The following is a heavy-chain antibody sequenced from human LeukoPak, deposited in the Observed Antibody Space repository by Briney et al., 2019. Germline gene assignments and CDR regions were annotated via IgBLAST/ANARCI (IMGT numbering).Heavy chain of an antibody. CDR2: IWYDGSNK. J-gene: IGHJ4*02. CDR3: AREAAVAGKGGFDY. D-gene: IGHD6-19*01. Sequence: GGSLRLSCAASGFTFSSYGIHWVRQAPGKGLEWVAVIWYDGSNKYYADSVKGRFTISRGNSKNTLFLQMNSLRAEDTAVYYCAREAAVAGKGGFDYWGQGTLVTVSS. V-gene: IGHV3-33*01. CDR1: GFTFSSYG.